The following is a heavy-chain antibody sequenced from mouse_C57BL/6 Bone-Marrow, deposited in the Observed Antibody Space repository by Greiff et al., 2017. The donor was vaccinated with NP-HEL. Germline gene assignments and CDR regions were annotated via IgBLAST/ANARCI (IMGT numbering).Heavy chain of an antibody. D-gene: IGHD2-5*01. V-gene: IGHV2-2*01. J-gene: IGHJ4*01. CDR2: IWSGGST. Sequence: QVHVKQSGPGLVQPSQSLSITCTVSGFSLTSYGVHWVRQSPGKGLEWLGVIWSGGSTDYNAAFISRLSISKDNSKSQVFFKMNSLQADDTAIYYCATPYSNAMDYWGQGTSVTVSS. CDR3: ATPYSNAMDY. CDR1: GFSLTSYG.